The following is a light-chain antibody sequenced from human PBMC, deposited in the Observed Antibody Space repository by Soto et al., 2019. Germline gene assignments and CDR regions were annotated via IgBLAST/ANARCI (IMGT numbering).Light chain of an antibody. CDR3: QSYDTSLSAVV. CDR1: DSNIGAGYD. CDR2: ANT. V-gene: IGLV1-40*01. J-gene: IGLJ2*01. Sequence: QSVLTQPPSVSGAPGQRVTISCTGSDSNIGAGYDVHWYQQLPGTAPKLLIYANTNRPSGVPDRFSGSKSGTSASLAITGLQAEDETDYYCQSYDTSLSAVVFGGGTKLTVL.